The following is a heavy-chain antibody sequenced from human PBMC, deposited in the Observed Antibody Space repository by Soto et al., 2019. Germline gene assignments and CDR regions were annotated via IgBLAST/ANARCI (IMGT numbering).Heavy chain of an antibody. Sequence: PGGSLRLSCAASGFTFSSYSMDWVRQAPGKGLEWVSSISSSSSYIYYADSVKGRFTISRDNAKNSLYLQMNSLRAEDTAVYYCARDVSSGGLGFDYWGQGTLVTVSS. CDR2: ISSSSSYI. D-gene: IGHD6-19*01. CDR1: GFTFSSYS. J-gene: IGHJ4*02. V-gene: IGHV3-21*01. CDR3: ARDVSSGGLGFDY.